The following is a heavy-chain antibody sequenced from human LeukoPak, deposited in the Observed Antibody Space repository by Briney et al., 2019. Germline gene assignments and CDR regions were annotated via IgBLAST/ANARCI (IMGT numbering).Heavy chain of an antibody. CDR1: GYTFTIYD. Sequence: ASVKVSCKASGYTFTIYDINWVRQAPGQGLEWMGWMNPNSGNTGYAQKFQGRVTMTRNTSISTAYMELSSLRSEDTAVYYGAREEVPAANWFDPWGQGTLVTVSS. V-gene: IGHV1-8*01. J-gene: IGHJ5*02. CDR3: AREEVPAANWFDP. D-gene: IGHD2-2*01. CDR2: MNPNSGNT.